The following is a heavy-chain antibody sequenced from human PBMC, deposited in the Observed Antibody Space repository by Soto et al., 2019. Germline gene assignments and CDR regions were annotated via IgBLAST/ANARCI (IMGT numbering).Heavy chain of an antibody. CDR2: IYYSGST. Sequence: SETLSLTCTVSGGSISSGGYYWSWIRQHPGKGLEWIGYIYYSGSTYYNPSLKSRVTISVDTSKNQFSLKLSSVTAAHTAVYYCARAGITIFGVPAPNWFDPWGQGTLVTVS. CDR3: ARAGITIFGVPAPNWFDP. D-gene: IGHD3-3*01. J-gene: IGHJ5*02. CDR1: GGSISSGGYY. V-gene: IGHV4-31*03.